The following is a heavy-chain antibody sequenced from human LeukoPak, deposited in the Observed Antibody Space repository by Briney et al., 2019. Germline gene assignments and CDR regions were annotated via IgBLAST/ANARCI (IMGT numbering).Heavy chain of an antibody. D-gene: IGHD6-6*01. CDR1: GISLATRGMW. V-gene: IGHV2-70*11. CDR2: IDWDDAK. J-gene: IGHJ4*02. Sequence: SGPALVKPTQTPTLTCTFSGISLATRGMWVNRVREPPVQALEWLARIDWDDAKWYSTSLKTRLTVSKDTSKNQVVLTMTNMDPVDTATYYCARLYSSSSGLFDSWGQGTLVTVSS. CDR3: ARLYSSSSGLFDS.